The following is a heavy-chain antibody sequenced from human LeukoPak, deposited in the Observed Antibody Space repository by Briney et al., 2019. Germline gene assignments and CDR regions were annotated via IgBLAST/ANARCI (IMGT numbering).Heavy chain of an antibody. CDR3: AGEAEAGTDY. Sequence: LSLTCAVYGGSFSDYYMSWIRQAPGKGLEWVSYISSSGSTIYYADSVKGRFTISRDNAKNSLHLQMNSLRVEDTAVYYCAGEAEAGTDYWGQGTLVTVSS. CDR1: GGSFSDYY. J-gene: IGHJ4*02. V-gene: IGHV3-11*04. D-gene: IGHD6-19*01. CDR2: ISSSGSTI.